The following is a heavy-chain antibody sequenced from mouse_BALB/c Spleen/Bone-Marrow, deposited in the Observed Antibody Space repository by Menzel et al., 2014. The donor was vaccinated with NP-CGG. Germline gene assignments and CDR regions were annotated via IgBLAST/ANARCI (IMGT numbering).Heavy chain of an antibody. CDR2: ISSGSSTI. Sequence: EVQRVESGGGLVQPGASRKLSCAASGFTFSSFGMHWVRQAPERGLEWVAYISSGSSTIFYADTVKGRFTISRDNPKNTLFLQMTSLRSEDTAMYYCTRGGNWEDFDYWGQGTTLTVSS. J-gene: IGHJ2*01. V-gene: IGHV5-17*02. D-gene: IGHD4-1*01. CDR3: TRGGNWEDFDY. CDR1: GFTFSSFG.